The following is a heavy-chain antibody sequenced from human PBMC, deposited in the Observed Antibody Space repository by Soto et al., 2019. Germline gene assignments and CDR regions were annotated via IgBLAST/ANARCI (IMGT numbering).Heavy chain of an antibody. J-gene: IGHJ6*02. V-gene: IGHV3-30-3*01. CDR2: ISYDGSNK. CDR1: GFTFSSYA. D-gene: IGHD2-2*01. CDR3: ARDVYCSSTSCVGVLYYCYYGMGV. Sequence: GGSLRLSCAASGFTFSSYAMHWVRQAPGKGLEWVAVISYDGSNKYYADSVKGRFTISRDNSKNTLYLQMNSLRAEDTAVYYCARDVYCSSTSCVGVLYYCYYGMGVCGRGTTITVSS.